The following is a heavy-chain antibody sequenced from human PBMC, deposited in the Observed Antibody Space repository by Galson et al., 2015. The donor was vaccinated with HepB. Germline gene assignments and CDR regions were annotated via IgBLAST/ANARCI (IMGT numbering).Heavy chain of an antibody. D-gene: IGHD2-2*01. V-gene: IGHV1-18*01. CDR2: ISAYNGNT. CDR1: GYTFTSYG. CDR3: ARRASEYCSSTSCHISNYYYMDV. J-gene: IGHJ6*03. Sequence: SVKVSCKASGYTFTSYGISWVRQAPGQGLEWMGWISAYNGNTNYAQKLQGRVTMTTDTSTSTAYMELRSLRSDDTAVYYCARRASEYCSSTSCHISNYYYMDVWGKGTTVTVSS.